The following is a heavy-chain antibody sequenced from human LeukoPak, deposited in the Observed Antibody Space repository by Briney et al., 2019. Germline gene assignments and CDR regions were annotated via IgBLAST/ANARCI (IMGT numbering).Heavy chain of an antibody. V-gene: IGHV3-23*01. CDR1: GFTFSSYA. CDR2: ISGSGGST. D-gene: IGHD6-13*01. Sequence: PGGSLRLSCAASGFTFSSYAMSWVRQAPGKGLEWVSAISGSGGSTYYADSVKGRFTISRDNSKNTLYLQMNSLRAEDTAVYYCAKAAKAPLKIAAAGSFDYWGQGTLVTVSS. J-gene: IGHJ4*02. CDR3: AKAAKAPLKIAAAGSFDY.